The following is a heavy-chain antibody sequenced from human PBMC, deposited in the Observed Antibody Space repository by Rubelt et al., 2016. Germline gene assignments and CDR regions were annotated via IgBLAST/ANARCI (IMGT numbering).Heavy chain of an antibody. Sequence: QVQLVQSGAEVKKPGASVKVSCKASGYTFTSYGISWVRQAPGQGLEWMGIINPSGGSTSYAQKSQARVTMTRDTSTSTVYMELGSLRSEDTAVYYCARAASTVTTLLDLGYWGQGTLVTVSS. D-gene: IGHD4-17*01. CDR3: ARAASTVTTLLDLGY. J-gene: IGHJ4*02. CDR2: INPSGGST. CDR1: GYTFTSYG. V-gene: IGHV1-46*01.